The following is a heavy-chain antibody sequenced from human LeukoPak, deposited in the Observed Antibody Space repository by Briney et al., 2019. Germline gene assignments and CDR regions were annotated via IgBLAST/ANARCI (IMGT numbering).Heavy chain of an antibody. D-gene: IGHD3-16*01. CDR1: GGTFSSYA. J-gene: IGHJ6*03. V-gene: IGHV1-69*01. CDR3: ARDGDYYYYMDV. Sequence: SVKVSCKASGGTFSSYAISWVRQAPGQGLEWMGGIIPIFGTANYAQKFQGRVTITADESTSTAYMELSSLRSEDTAVYYCARDGDYYYYMDVWGKGTTVTISS. CDR2: IIPIFGTA.